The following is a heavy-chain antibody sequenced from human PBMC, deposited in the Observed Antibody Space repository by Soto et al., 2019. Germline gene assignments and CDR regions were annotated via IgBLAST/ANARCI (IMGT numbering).Heavy chain of an antibody. CDR3: ANDVKTIFGVVIRRNWFDP. Sequence: GGSLRLSCAASGFTFSSYAMSWVRQAPGKGLEWVSAISGSGGSTYYADSVKSRFTISRDNYKNTMYLQMNSQRAEDTNVSYNANDVKTIFGVVIRRNWFDPWGQGTLVTVSS. D-gene: IGHD3-3*01. J-gene: IGHJ5*02. V-gene: IGHV3-23*01. CDR2: ISGSGGST. CDR1: GFTFSSYA.